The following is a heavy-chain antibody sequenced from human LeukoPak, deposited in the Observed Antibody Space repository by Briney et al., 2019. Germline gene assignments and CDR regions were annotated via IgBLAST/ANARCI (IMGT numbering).Heavy chain of an antibody. CDR1: GGSISSSSHF. CDR3: ARHENIVVVASATAFDY. Sequence: PSETLSLTCSVSGGSISSSSHFWGWIRQPPGKGLEWIGSIYYSGNTYYNPSLKRRVTMSVDTSKNHFSLKVTSVTAADTAMYYCARHENIVVVASATAFDYWGQGTLVTVSS. J-gene: IGHJ4*02. D-gene: IGHD2-15*01. CDR2: IYYSGNT. V-gene: IGHV4-39*01.